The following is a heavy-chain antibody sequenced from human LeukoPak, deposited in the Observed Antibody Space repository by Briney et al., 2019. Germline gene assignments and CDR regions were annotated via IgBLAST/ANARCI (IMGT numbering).Heavy chain of an antibody. CDR2: ISSSSSYI. V-gene: IGHV3-21*01. CDR3: AREGAGALDI. D-gene: IGHD1-26*01. CDR1: GFTFSSYS. J-gene: IGHJ3*02. Sequence: GGSLRLSCAASGFTFSSYSMNWVRLAPGKGLEWVSSISSSSSYIYYADSVKGRFTISRDNAKNSLYLQMNSLRAEDTAVYYCAREGAGALDIWGQGTMVTVSS.